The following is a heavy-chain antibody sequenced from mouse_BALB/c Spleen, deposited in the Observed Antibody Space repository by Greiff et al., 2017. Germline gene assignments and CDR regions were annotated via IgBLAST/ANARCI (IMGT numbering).Heavy chain of an antibody. Sequence: VMLVESGPGLVAPSQSLSITCTVSGFSLTSYGVHWVRQPPGKGLEWLGVIWAGGSTNYNSALMSRLSISKDNSRSQVFLKMSSLQTDDTAMYYCARDNEGYFDYWGQGTTLTVSA. CDR1: GFSLTSYG. CDR2: IWAGGST. V-gene: IGHV2-9*02. CDR3: ARDNEGYFDY. J-gene: IGHJ2*01.